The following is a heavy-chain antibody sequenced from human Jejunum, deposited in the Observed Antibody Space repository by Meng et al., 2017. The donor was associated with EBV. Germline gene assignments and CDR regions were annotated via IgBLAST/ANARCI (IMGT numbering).Heavy chain of an antibody. CDR1: GYTFTRNA. CDR2: ISTNTGNP. V-gene: IGHV7-4-1*02. D-gene: IGHD6-13*01. J-gene: IGHJ4*02. CDR3: ARDSGYTRSWSGDY. Sequence: QVQLVQSGSELKKPGXSVKVSCKASGYTFTRNAINWVRQAPGQGLEWMGWISTNTGNPTYAQGFAGRFVFSLDTSVSTAYLQISGLKAEDTAIYYWARDSGYTRSWSGDYWGQGTLVTVSS.